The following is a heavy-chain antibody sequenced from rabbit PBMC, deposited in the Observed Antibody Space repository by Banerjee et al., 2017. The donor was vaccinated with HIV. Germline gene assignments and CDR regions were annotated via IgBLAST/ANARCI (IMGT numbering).Heavy chain of an antibody. CDR2: INAGSGGT. CDR3: ARRADYAGGGNFNL. CDR1: GFSFSNKYV. D-gene: IGHD4-2*01. J-gene: IGHJ4*01. V-gene: IGHV1S45*01. Sequence: QEQLEESGGDLVKPEGSLTLTCTASGFSFSNKYVMCWVRQAPGKGLEWIGYINAGSGGTYYASWAKGRFTISKTSSTTVTLQMTSLTAADTATYFCARRADYAGGGNFNLWGQGTLVTVS.